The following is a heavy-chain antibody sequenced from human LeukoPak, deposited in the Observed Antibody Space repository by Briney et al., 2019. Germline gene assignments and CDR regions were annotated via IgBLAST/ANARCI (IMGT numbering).Heavy chain of an antibody. D-gene: IGHD6-13*01. CDR1: GFTFGDYA. CDR3: AKDPLRNSSSWPPFDY. Sequence: GESLRLSCTTSGFTFGDYAMSWVRQAPGKGLEWVALIRYDGSNKYYADSVKGRFTISRDNSKNTLYLQMNSLRAKDTAVYYCAKDPLRNSSSWPPFDYWGQGTLVTVSS. J-gene: IGHJ4*02. V-gene: IGHV3-30*02. CDR2: IRYDGSNK.